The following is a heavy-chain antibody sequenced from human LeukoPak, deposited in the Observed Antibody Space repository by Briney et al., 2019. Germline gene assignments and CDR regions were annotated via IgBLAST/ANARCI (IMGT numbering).Heavy chain of an antibody. J-gene: IGHJ6*03. Sequence: ASVKVSCKASGYTFTSYGISWVRQAPGQGLEWMGWISAYNGNTNYAQKLQGRVTMTTDTSTSTAYMELRSLRSDDTAVYYCARITALSDSSSWGYYYYYMDVWGKGTTVTVSS. CDR3: ARITALSDSSSWGYYYYYMDV. CDR1: GYTFTSYG. CDR2: ISAYNGNT. V-gene: IGHV1-18*01. D-gene: IGHD6-13*01.